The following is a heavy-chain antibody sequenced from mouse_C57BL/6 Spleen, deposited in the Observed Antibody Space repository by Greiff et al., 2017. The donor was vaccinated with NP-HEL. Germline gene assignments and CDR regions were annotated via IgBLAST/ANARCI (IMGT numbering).Heavy chain of an antibody. CDR1: GFSFNTYA. CDR2: IRSKSNNYAT. Sequence: EVQLVESGGGLVQPKGSLKLSCAASGFSFNTYAMNWVRQAPGKGLEWVARIRSKSNNYATYYADSVKDRFTISRDDSESMLYLQMNNLKTEDTAMYYCVRISYDYDVAYWGQGTLVTVSA. V-gene: IGHV10-1*01. CDR3: VRISYDYDVAY. J-gene: IGHJ3*01. D-gene: IGHD2-4*01.